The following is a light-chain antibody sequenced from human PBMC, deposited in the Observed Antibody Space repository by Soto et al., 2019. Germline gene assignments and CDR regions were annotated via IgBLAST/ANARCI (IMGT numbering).Light chain of an antibody. J-gene: IGLJ2*01. V-gene: IGLV1-51*01. Sequence: LTQPPSVSAAPGQKVPISCSGSSSNIGNNYVSWYQQLPGTAPKLLIYDNNKRPSGIPDRFSGSKSGTSATLGITGLQTGDEADYYCGTWDTSLSAVVFGGGTKLTVL. CDR2: DNN. CDR1: SSNIGNNY. CDR3: GTWDTSLSAVV.